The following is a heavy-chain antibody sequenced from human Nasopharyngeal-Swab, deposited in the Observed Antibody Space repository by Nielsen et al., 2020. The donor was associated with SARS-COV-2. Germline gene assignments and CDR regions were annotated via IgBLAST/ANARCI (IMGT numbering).Heavy chain of an antibody. CDR2: IKQDGSEK. CDR3: ARDKLHQFLEWPNDY. V-gene: IGHV3-7*03. Sequence: GGSLRLSCAASGFTFSSYWMSWVRQAPGKGLEWVANIKQDGSEKYYVDSVKGRFTISRDNAKNSLYLQMNSLRAEDTAVYYCARDKLHQFLEWPNDYWGQGTLVTVSS. D-gene: IGHD3-3*01. CDR1: GFTFSSYW. J-gene: IGHJ4*02.